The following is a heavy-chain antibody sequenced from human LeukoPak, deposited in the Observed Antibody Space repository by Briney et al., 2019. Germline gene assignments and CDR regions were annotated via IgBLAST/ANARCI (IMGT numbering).Heavy chain of an antibody. D-gene: IGHD6-13*01. Sequence: GGSLRLSCAASGFTFSSYTMNWVRQAPGKGLEWVSSISFSSSYIHYADSVKGRFTISRDNAKNSLYLQMNSLRAEDTAVYYCARASSKQLAGYLPDGFDIWGQGTMVTVSS. CDR3: ARASSKQLAGYLPDGFDI. V-gene: IGHV3-21*01. J-gene: IGHJ3*02. CDR1: GFTFSSYT. CDR2: ISFSSSYI.